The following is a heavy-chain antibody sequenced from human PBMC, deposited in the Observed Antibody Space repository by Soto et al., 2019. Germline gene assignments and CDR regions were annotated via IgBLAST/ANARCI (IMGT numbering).Heavy chain of an antibody. CDR2: IIPIFGTA. CDR3: ARDRAYGGYADY. V-gene: IGHV1-69*13. J-gene: IGHJ4*02. CDR1: GGTFSSYA. D-gene: IGHD5-12*01. Sequence: SVKVSGKASGGTFSSYAISWVRQAPGQGLEWMGGIIPIFGTANYAQKFQGRVTITADESTSTAYMELSSLRSEDTAVYYCARDRAYGGYADYWGQGTLVTVSS.